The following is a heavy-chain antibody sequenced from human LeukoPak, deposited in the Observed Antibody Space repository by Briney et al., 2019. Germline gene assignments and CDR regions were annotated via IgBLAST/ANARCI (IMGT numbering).Heavy chain of an antibody. CDR3: AKDNSDIGFGLYFDY. Sequence: GGSLRLSCAASGFTFSSYAMSWVRQAPGKGLEWVSAISGSGGSTYYADSVKGRFTISRDNSKNTLYLQMSSLRAEDTAVYYCAKDNSDIGFGLYFDYWGQGTLVTVSS. CDR2: ISGSGGST. CDR1: GFTFSSYA. J-gene: IGHJ4*02. V-gene: IGHV3-23*01. D-gene: IGHD3-9*01.